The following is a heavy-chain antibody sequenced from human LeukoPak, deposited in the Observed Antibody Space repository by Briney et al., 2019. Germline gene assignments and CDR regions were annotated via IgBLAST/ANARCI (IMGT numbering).Heavy chain of an antibody. CDR1: GGSISSSSYY. D-gene: IGHD3-3*01. Sequence: PSETLSLTCTVSGGSISSSSYYWSWIRQPAGKGLERIGRIYTSGSTNYNPSLKSRVTMSVDTSKNQFSLKLSSVTAADTAVYYCAREGYYDFWSGYYPTPYFDYWGQGTLVTVSS. CDR2: IYTSGST. V-gene: IGHV4-61*02. J-gene: IGHJ4*02. CDR3: AREGYYDFWSGYYPTPYFDY.